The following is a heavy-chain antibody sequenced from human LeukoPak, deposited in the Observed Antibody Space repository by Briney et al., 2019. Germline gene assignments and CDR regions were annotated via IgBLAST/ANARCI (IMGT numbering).Heavy chain of an antibody. J-gene: IGHJ4*02. CDR3: ARGIVVREIDY. CDR2: IYYSGST. Sequence: SETLSLTCTVSGGSISSGDYYWSWIRQPPGKGLEWIGYIYYSGSTYYNPSLKSRVTISVDTSKNQFSLKLSSVTAADTGGYYCARGIVVREIDYWGQGTLVTVSS. CDR1: GGSISSGDYY. V-gene: IGHV4-30-4*08. D-gene: IGHD2-21*01.